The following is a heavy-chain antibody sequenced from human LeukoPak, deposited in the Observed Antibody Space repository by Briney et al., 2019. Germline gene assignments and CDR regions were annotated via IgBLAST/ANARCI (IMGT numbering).Heavy chain of an antibody. D-gene: IGHD6-13*01. Sequence: SVKVSCKASGGTFSSYAISWVRQAPGQGLEWMGRITPIFGRANYAQKFQGRVTITTDESTSTAYMELSSLRSEDTAVYYCASGLYTIGIAAAAAGFFDYWGQGTLVTVSS. J-gene: IGHJ4*02. V-gene: IGHV1-69*05. CDR1: GGTFSSYA. CDR3: ASGLYTIGIAAAAAGFFDY. CDR2: ITPIFGRA.